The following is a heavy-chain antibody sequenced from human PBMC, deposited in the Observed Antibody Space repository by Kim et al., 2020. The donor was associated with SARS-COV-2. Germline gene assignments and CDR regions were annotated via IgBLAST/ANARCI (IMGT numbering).Heavy chain of an antibody. Sequence: SVKGRFTISRDNAKNSLYLQMNSLRAEDTAVYYCARVGTAVYYYYYYMDVWGKGTTVTVSS. D-gene: IGHD2-21*02. V-gene: IGHV3-11*01. CDR3: ARVGTAVYYYYYYMDV. J-gene: IGHJ6*03.